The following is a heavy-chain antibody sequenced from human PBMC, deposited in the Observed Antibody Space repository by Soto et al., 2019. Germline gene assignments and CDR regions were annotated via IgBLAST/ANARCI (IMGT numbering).Heavy chain of an antibody. CDR1: GFTFSSYS. Sequence: EVQLVESGGGLVKPGGSLRLSCAASGFTFSSYSMNWVRQAPGKGLEWVSSISSSSSYIYYADAVKGRLTIARDNAKNSLYLQMNSLRAEDTAVYYCARAKAYYYYYYMDVWGKGTTVTVSS. V-gene: IGHV3-21*01. CDR3: ARAKAYYYYYYMDV. J-gene: IGHJ6*03. CDR2: ISSSSSYI.